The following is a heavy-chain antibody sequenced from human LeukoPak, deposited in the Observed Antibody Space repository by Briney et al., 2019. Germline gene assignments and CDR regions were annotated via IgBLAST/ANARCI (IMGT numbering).Heavy chain of an antibody. J-gene: IGHJ4*02. CDR2: IYHNGTP. V-gene: IGHV4-4*02. D-gene: IGHD6-19*01. CDR1: VGSINSGNW. CDR3: ARLGYNGGWYQYYFEY. Sequence: SETLSLTCAVSVGSINSGNWWSWVRQSPGKGLEWIGEIYHNGTPYYNPSLQSRVTISVDTSKNQFSLELTSVTAADAAVYYCARLGYNGGWYQYYFEYWGLGTLVTVSS.